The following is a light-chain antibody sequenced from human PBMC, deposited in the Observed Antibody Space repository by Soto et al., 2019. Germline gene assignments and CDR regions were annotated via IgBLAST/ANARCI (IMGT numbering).Light chain of an antibody. CDR3: NSYTSSSTSI. CDR2: DVS. Sequence: QSALTQPASVSGSPGQSITISCTGTSSDVGGYYYVSWYQHHPGKAPKTLIYDVSYRPSGVSARFSGSKSGNTASLTNSGLQAEDEAYYYCNSYTSSSTSIFGGGTKVTVL. CDR1: SSDVGGYYY. V-gene: IGLV2-14*03. J-gene: IGLJ2*01.